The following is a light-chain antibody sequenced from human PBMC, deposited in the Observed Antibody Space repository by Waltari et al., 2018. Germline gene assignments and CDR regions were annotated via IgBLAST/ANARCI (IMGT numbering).Light chain of an antibody. CDR2: ATS. Sequence: DISMTQPPPSLSASVGDRVTITCRASQSISNYLNWYQEKPAKAPKLLIYATSSLQSGVPSRFSGSRSGTDFTLTIGSLQPEDFAIYYCQQSYSIPFTFGPGTKVDI. CDR1: QSISNY. J-gene: IGKJ3*01. CDR3: QQSYSIPFT. V-gene: IGKV1-39*01.